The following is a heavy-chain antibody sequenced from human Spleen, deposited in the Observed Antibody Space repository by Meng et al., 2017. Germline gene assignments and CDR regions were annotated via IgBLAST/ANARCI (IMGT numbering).Heavy chain of an antibody. J-gene: IGHJ4*02. Sequence: VEWQEWGPGRVKPWGTLSFTCVVSGGSISSIDWWSWVRQPPGKGMEWIGEIYHGGDTNYNPSLKRRVTIAIEKSKNQFSLKLTSVTAADTAVYYCASWIYSCGWQWGQGALVTVSS. CDR2: IYHGGDT. CDR1: GGSISSIDW. V-gene: IGHV4/OR15-8*02. CDR3: ASWIYSCGWQ. D-gene: IGHD6-19*01.